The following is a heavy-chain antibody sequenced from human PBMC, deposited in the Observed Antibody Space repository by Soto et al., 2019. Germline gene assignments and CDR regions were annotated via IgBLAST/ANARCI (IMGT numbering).Heavy chain of an antibody. CDR1: GYTFTSYG. Sequence: SVKVSCKASGYTFTSYGISWVRQAPGQGLEWMGGIIPIFGTANYAQKFQGRVTITADESTSTAYMELSSLRSEDTAVYYCARSVVVVVAANYYYYGMDVWGQGTTVTVSS. CDR2: IIPIFGTA. J-gene: IGHJ6*02. CDR3: ARSVVVVVAANYYYYGMDV. V-gene: IGHV1-69*13. D-gene: IGHD2-15*01.